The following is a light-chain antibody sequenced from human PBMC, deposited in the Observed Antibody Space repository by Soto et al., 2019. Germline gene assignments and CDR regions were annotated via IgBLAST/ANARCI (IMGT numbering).Light chain of an antibody. CDR2: GAS. Sequence: EIVLTQSPGTLSLSPGERATLSCRASQSVSSSYLGWYQQKPGQAPRLLIYGASNRVTGITDRFSGSGSGTDFTLTIRTLEPEDFAVYYCQHYGSSPTFGQGTKLEIK. CDR3: QHYGSSPT. V-gene: IGKV3-20*01. CDR1: QSVSSSY. J-gene: IGKJ2*01.